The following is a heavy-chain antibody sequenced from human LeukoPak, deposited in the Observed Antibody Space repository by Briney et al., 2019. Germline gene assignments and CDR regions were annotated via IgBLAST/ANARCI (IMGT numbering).Heavy chain of an antibody. CDR1: GFTFRSYD. Sequence: PGGSLRLSCAASGFTFRSYDMHTVPQSTGKSLEWVSAIGHAGDTYYPGYTQGRFTISREKAKNSLYLQINSLRAGDTAVYYCARESGSYGFDYWGQGTLVTVSS. V-gene: IGHV3-13*01. D-gene: IGHD1-26*01. CDR2: IGHAGDT. CDR3: ARESGSYGFDY. J-gene: IGHJ4*02.